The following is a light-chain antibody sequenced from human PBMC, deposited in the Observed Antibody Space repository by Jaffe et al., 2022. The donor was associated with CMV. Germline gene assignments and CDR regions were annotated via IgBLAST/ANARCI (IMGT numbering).Light chain of an antibody. J-gene: IGKJ1*01. CDR2: SAS. Sequence: DIQMTQSPSSLSASVGDRVTITCRASQGIDNYLAWYQQKPGKVPELLISSASTLQSGVPSRFSGSGSGTHFTLTISSLQPEDVATYYCQKCNSAPWTFGQGTKVEIK. V-gene: IGKV1-27*01. CDR3: QKCNSAPWT. CDR1: QGIDNY.